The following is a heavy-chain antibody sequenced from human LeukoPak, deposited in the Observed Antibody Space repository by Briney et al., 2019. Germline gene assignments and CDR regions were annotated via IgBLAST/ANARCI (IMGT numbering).Heavy chain of an antibody. Sequence: GGSLRLSCVASGFIFSDYYMRWIRQAPGKGLEWVSYISSSSSHTNYADSVKGRFTISRDNAKNSLYLQMSSLRAEDMALYYCARARGDSTSYYFDYWGLGTLVTVSS. CDR2: ISSSSSHT. J-gene: IGHJ4*02. CDR1: GFIFSDYY. V-gene: IGHV3-11*06. D-gene: IGHD2-21*02. CDR3: ARARGDSTSYYFDY.